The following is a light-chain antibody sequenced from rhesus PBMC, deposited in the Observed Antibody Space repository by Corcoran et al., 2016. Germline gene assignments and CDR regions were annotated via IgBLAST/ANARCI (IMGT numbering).Light chain of an antibody. CDR3: QQHNNYPRT. V-gene: IGKV1-33*02. CDR2: AAS. Sequence: DIQMTQSPSSLSASVGDRVTITCQASQGISNWLAWYQQKPVKAPNLLIYAASSLQSGVPSRFSGSGSGTEFTLTISSLQPEDFATYYCQQHNNYPRTFGGGTKVEIK. CDR1: QGISNW. J-gene: IGKJ4*01.